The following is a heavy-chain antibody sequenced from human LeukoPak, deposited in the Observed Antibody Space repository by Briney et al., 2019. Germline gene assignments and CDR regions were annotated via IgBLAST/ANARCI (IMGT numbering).Heavy chain of an antibody. CDR1: GYTFTTDY. D-gene: IGHD6-19*01. Sequence: ASVKVSCKASGYTFTTDYIHWVRQAPGQGLEWMGIINPSGGSTTYAQKFQGRVTMTTDTSTSIAYMELRTLRSEDTAVYYCARGAGTWLNFWGQGTLVTVSS. V-gene: IGHV1-46*01. CDR3: ARGAGTWLNF. CDR2: INPSGGST. J-gene: IGHJ4*02.